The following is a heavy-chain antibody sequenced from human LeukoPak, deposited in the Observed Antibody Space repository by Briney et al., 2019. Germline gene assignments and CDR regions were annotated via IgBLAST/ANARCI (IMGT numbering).Heavy chain of an antibody. D-gene: IGHD3-10*01. CDR2: INQDGSDK. V-gene: IGHV3-7*01. CDR1: GFSLSR. J-gene: IGHJ6*02. Sequence: GGSLRLSCAASGFSLSRMSWVRQAPGKGLEWVAHINQDGSDKYYVDSVMGRFTISKDNAKNSVYLQMNSLRPEDTAIYYCAWYGVTHGLDVWGQGTTVTVSS. CDR3: AWYGVTHGLDV.